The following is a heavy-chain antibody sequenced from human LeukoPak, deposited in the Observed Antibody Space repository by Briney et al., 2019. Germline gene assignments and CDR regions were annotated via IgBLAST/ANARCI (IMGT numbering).Heavy chain of an antibody. CDR2: ISFVGSNK. Sequence: GRSLRLSCVSSGFTLSSYAMHWARQAPGKGLEWVAVISFVGSNKYYPDSVRGRFTTSENNSKNPLYLKMTSRGAEDTVVYYGARAPEVRGEGDCFDYWGQGTLVTVSS. CDR1: GFTLSSYA. J-gene: IGHJ4*02. D-gene: IGHD3-10*01. V-gene: IGHV3-30-3*01. CDR3: ARAPEVRGEGDCFDY.